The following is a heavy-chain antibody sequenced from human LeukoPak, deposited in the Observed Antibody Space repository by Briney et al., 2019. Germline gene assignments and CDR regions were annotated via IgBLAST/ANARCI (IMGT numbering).Heavy chain of an antibody. Sequence: GGSLRLSCAASGFTFSSYGMHWVRQAPGKGLEWVAVIWYDGSNKYYADSVKGRFTISRDNSKNTLYLQMNSLRAEDTAVYYCARVLSEWDQVPYYYGMDVWGQGTTVTVSS. CDR1: GFTFSSYG. CDR3: ARVLSEWDQVPYYYGMDV. CDR2: IWYDGSNK. J-gene: IGHJ6*02. D-gene: IGHD1-26*01. V-gene: IGHV3-33*01.